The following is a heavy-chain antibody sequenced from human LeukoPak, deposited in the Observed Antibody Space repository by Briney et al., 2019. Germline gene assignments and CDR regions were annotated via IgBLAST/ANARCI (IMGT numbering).Heavy chain of an antibody. J-gene: IGHJ4*02. CDR1: GGSFSGYY. D-gene: IGHD3-22*01. CDR3: ARSPPGYYYDSSGLLFDY. V-gene: IGHV4-34*01. Sequence: SETLSLTCADYGGSFSGYYWSRIRQPPGKGLEWIGEINHSGSTNYNPSLKSRVTISVDTSKNQFSLKLSSVTAADTAVYYCARSPPGYYYDSSGLLFDYWGQGTLVTVSS. CDR2: INHSGST.